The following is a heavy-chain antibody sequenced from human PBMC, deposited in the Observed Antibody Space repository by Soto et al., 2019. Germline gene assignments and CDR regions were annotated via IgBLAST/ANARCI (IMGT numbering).Heavy chain of an antibody. J-gene: IGHJ6*03. CDR2: VYYSGNT. CDR1: GGSISPYY. V-gene: IGHV4-59*01. D-gene: IGHD6-13*01. CDR3: ARKGAAASYAHYYMDV. Sequence: QVQLQESGPGLVKPSVTLSLTCTVSGGSISPYYWSWIRQPPGKGLEWIGYVYYSGNTNYNPSLESRVTISVDTSRNRFSLNLTSATAADTAVYYCARKGAAASYAHYYMDVWGRGTAVTVSS.